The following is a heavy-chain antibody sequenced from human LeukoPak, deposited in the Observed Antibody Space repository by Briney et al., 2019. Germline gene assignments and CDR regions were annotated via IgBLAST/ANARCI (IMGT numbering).Heavy chain of an antibody. J-gene: IGHJ4*02. D-gene: IGHD2-21*02. Sequence: GGSLRLSCSASGFTFSVYAIHWVRQAPGKGLEYVSTIISNGGSTYYADSVKGRFTISRDNSKNTVSLQMSSLTVEDTALYYCVKDGLAFCGGDCYSYFDYWGQGTLVTVSS. CDR2: IISNGGST. CDR3: VKDGLAFCGGDCYSYFDY. CDR1: GFTFSVYA. V-gene: IGHV3-64D*06.